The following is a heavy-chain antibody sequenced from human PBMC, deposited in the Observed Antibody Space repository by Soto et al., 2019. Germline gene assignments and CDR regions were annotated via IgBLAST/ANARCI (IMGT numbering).Heavy chain of an antibody. CDR2: IYHTGTS. CDR3: ARHIAVPSTSGFDF. J-gene: IGHJ4*02. V-gene: IGHV4-4*02. Sequence: QVQLQESGPGLVKPSGTLSLTCAVSGGSISDNWWSWVRQPPGKGLEWFGEIYHTGTSHYNPSLLSRVTISIDKSKNQFSLKLSSVTAADTAVYYCARHIAVPSTSGFDFWGQGTLVTVSS. D-gene: IGHD6-19*01. CDR1: GGSISDNW.